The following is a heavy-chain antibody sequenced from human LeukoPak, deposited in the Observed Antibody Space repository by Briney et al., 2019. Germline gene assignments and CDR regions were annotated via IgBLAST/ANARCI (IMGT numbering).Heavy chain of an antibody. V-gene: IGHV1-69*13. D-gene: IGHD3-10*02. CDR1: GGTFSSYA. CDR2: IIPIFGTA. CDR3: ARSPKMFGELLFTFDY. J-gene: IGHJ4*02. Sequence: SVKVSCKASGGTFSSYAISWVRQAPGQGLEWMGGIIPIFGTANYVQKFQGRVTITADESTSTAYMELSSLRSEDTAVYYCARSPKMFGELLFTFDYWGQGTLVTVSS.